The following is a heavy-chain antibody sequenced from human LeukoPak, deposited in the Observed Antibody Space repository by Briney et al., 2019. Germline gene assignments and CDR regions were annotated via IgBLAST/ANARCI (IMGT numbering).Heavy chain of an antibody. J-gene: IGHJ3*02. CDR1: GGSFSGYY. Sequence: PSETLSLTCAVSGGSFSGYYWSWIRQPPGKGLEWIGEINHSGSTNYNLSLKSRVTISVDTSKNQFSLKLSSVTAADTAVYYCARGQEIGDAFDIWGQGTMVTVSS. D-gene: IGHD3-22*01. V-gene: IGHV4-34*01. CDR3: ARGQEIGDAFDI. CDR2: INHSGST.